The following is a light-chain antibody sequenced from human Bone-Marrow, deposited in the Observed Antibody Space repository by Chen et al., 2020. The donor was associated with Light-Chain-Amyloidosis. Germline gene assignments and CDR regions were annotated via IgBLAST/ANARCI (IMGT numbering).Light chain of an antibody. Sequence: LTQSPGTLSLSPGEGANLSCRASQTISSNYLTWYQQTFGQAPRLLIYGSSSRATGIPDRFTRSGSVTDFTLTINRLEPEDFAMYYCQQYGTSPLTFGGGTKMEIK. CDR1: QTISSNY. V-gene: IGKV3-20*01. CDR2: GSS. J-gene: IGKJ4*01. CDR3: QQYGTSPLT.